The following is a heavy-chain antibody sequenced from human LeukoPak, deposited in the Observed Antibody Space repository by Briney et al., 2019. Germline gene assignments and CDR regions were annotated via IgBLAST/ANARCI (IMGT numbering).Heavy chain of an antibody. Sequence: SETLSLTCTVSGGSISSSSYYWGWIRQPPGKGLEWIGSIYYSGSTYYNPSLKSRVTISVDTSKNQFSLKLSSVTAADTAVYYCARVPIAVAGTGDYWGQGTLVTVSS. V-gene: IGHV4-39*07. CDR2: IYYSGST. CDR1: GGSISSSSYY. CDR3: ARVPIAVAGTGDY. D-gene: IGHD6-19*01. J-gene: IGHJ4*02.